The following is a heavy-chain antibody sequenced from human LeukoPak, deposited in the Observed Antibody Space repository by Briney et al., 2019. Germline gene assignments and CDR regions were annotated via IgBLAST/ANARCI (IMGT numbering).Heavy chain of an antibody. CDR1: GGSISSYY. J-gene: IGHJ5*02. Sequence: SETLSLTCTVSGGSISSYYWSWIRQPAGKGLEWIGRIYTSGSTNYNPSLKRRVTMSVDTSKNQFSLKLSSVTAADTAVYYCARSGVVVAATPRGWFDPWGQGTLVTVSS. CDR2: IYTSGST. V-gene: IGHV4-4*07. D-gene: IGHD2-15*01. CDR3: ARSGVVVAATPRGWFDP.